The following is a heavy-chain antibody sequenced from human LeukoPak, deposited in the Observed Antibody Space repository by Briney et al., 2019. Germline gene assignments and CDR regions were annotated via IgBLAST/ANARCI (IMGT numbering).Heavy chain of an antibody. CDR1: GFTFSSYW. V-gene: IGHV3-66*02. Sequence: GGSLRLSCAASGFTFSSYWMHWVRQAPGKGLEWVSVIYSGGSTYYADSVKGRFTISRDNSKNTLYLQMNSLRAEDTAVYYCARDLGPPGWFDPWGQGTLVTVSS. CDR3: ARDLGPPGWFDP. CDR2: IYSGGST. J-gene: IGHJ5*02.